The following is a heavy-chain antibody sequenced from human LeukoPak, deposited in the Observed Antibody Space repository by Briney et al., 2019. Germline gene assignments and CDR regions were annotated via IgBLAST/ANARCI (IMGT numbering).Heavy chain of an antibody. J-gene: IGHJ4*02. CDR1: GGTFSSYA. D-gene: IGHD6-13*01. V-gene: IGHV1-69*13. CDR3: ARDSKGHSSSWYYFDY. Sequence: ASVKVSCKASGGTFSSYAISWVRQAPGQGLEWMGGIIPIFGTANYAQKFQGRVTITADESTSTAYMELSSLRSEDTAVYYCARDSKGHSSSWYYFDYWGQGTLVTVSS. CDR2: IIPIFGTA.